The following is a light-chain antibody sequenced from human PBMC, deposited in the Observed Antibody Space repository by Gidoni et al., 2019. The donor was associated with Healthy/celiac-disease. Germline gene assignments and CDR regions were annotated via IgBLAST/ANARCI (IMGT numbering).Light chain of an antibody. CDR2: GAS. J-gene: IGKJ2*04. V-gene: IGKV3-20*01. CDR3: QQYGSSPCS. CDR1: QSVSSSY. Sequence: EIVFTQSPGTLSLSPGERATLSCRASQSVSSSYLAWYQQKPGQAPRLLIYGASSRATGIPDRFSGSGSGTEFTLTISRLEPEDFAVYYCQQYGSSPCSFGQGTKLEIK.